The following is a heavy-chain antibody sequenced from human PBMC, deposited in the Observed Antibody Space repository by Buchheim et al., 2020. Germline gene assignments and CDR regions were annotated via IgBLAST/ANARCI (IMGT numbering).Heavy chain of an antibody. CDR1: GFTFSSYA. J-gene: IGHJ6*02. D-gene: IGHD6-19*01. Sequence: EVQLLESGGGLVQPGGSLRLSCAASGFTFSSYAMSWVRQAPGKGLEWVSAISGSGGSTYYADSVKGRFTISRDNSKNTLYLQMNSLRAEDTAVYYCAKDPGYSSGWYDDYYGMDVWGQGTT. V-gene: IGHV3-23*01. CDR2: ISGSGGST. CDR3: AKDPGYSSGWYDDYYGMDV.